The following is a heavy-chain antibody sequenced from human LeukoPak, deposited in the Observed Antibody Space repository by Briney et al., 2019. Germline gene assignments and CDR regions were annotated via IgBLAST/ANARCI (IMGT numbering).Heavy chain of an antibody. J-gene: IGHJ4*02. CDR2: TKEDGGEK. D-gene: IGHD6-19*01. CDR3: ARRSVAGSLDY. CDR1: GFTFSNYW. V-gene: IGHV3-7*01. Sequence: GGSLRLSCVASGFTFSNYWMSWVRQAPGKGLEWVANTKEDGGEKYYVDSVKGRFTISRDNAENSLYLQMNSLRAEDTAVYYCARRSVAGSLDYWGQGTLVTVSS.